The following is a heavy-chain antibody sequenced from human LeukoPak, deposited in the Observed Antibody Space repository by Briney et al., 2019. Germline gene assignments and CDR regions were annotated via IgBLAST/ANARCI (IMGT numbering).Heavy chain of an antibody. J-gene: IGHJ4*02. V-gene: IGHV3-23*01. CDR2: ISGSGGST. CDR3: ARVLNYYDSSGYYFSY. D-gene: IGHD3-22*01. CDR1: GFTFSSYA. Sequence: PGGSLRLSCAASGFTFSSYAMSWVRQAPGKAPEWVSGISGSGGSTYSADSVKGRFTISRDNSKNTLYLQMNSLRAEDTAVYYCARVLNYYDSSGYYFSYWGQGTLVSVSS.